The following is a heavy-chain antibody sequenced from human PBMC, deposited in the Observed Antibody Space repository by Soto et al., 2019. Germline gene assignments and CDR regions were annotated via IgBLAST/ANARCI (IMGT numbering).Heavy chain of an antibody. Sequence: EVHLVESGGGLGQPGGSLRLSCAASEFTFSQHWMSWVRQALGKGLEWVADIKPDGSEKYYVDSVKGRFTISRDNAKNSVYLQMNSLRAEDTAVYYCARGHYGRDYWGQGTLVTVSS. D-gene: IGHD4-17*01. J-gene: IGHJ4*02. CDR2: IKPDGSEK. CDR3: ARGHYGRDY. CDR1: EFTFSQHW. V-gene: IGHV3-7*01.